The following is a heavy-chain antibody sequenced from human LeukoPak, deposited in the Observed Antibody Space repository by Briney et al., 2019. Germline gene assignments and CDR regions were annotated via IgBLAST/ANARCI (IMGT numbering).Heavy chain of an antibody. Sequence: PSETLSLTCTVSGGSISSYYWSWVRQPPGKGLEWIGYIYYSGSTNYNPSLKSRVTISVDTSKNQFSLKLSSVTAADTAVYYCARRVAAVGFDYWGQGTLVTVSS. CDR2: IYYSGST. V-gene: IGHV4-59*12. J-gene: IGHJ4*02. CDR3: ARRVAAVGFDY. CDR1: GGSISSYY. D-gene: IGHD6-13*01.